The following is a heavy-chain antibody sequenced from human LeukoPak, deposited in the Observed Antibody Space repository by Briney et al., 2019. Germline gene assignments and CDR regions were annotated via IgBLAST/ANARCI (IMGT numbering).Heavy chain of an antibody. CDR2: VSGSGGNT. CDR1: EFTFSSYS. Sequence: PGGSLRLSCAASEFTFSSYSMSWARQAPGRGLEWVSTVSGSGGNTYYADSVKGRFTISRDNSENTVSLQMNSLRAQDTAVYYCAKSLAVPGSPDQWGQGTLVTVSS. CDR3: AKSLAVPGSPDQ. V-gene: IGHV3-23*01. J-gene: IGHJ4*02. D-gene: IGHD6-19*01.